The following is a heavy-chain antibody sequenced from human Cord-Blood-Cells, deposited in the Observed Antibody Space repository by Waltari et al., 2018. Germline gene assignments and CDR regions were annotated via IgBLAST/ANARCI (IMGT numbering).Heavy chain of an antibody. Sequence: QVQLVQSGAEVKKPGASVKVSCKASGYTFTSYGISWVRQAPGQGLEWMGWISAYNGNTNYAQKPQGRVTMTTDTSTSTAYMELRSLRSDDTAVYYCARDRRVRGVIPGSYYYYGMDVWGQGTTVTVSS. CDR1: GYTFTSYG. CDR2: ISAYNGNT. D-gene: IGHD3-10*01. J-gene: IGHJ6*02. CDR3: ARDRRVRGVIPGSYYYYGMDV. V-gene: IGHV1-18*01.